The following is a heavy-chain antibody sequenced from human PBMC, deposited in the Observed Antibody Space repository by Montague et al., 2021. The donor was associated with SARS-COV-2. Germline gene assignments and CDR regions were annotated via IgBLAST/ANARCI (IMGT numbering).Heavy chain of an antibody. CDR2: TYYRSKWYS. J-gene: IGHJ4*02. Sequence: CAISGDSVAGDSVTWSWKRQSPSRDLEQLVGTYYRSKWYSDYAPSVRGRLTVNPDASKNEFSLELNYVTPEDTAVYYCVRYSGWFYFDFWGQGTLVTVSS. D-gene: IGHD6-19*01. V-gene: IGHV6-1*01. CDR3: VRYSGWFYFDF. CDR1: GDSVAGDSVT.